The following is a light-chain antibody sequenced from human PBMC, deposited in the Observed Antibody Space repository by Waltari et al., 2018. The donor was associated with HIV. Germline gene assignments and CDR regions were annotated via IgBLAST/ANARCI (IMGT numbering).Light chain of an antibody. CDR3: ADWDDRINGPV. CDR2: SNN. CDR1: SSSGGGTS. V-gene: IGLV1-44*01. J-gene: IGLJ2*01. Sequence: QSVLTQPPSVSGTPGQRVTISCSGRSSSGGGTSVQWYQKLPGRAPKLLISSNNERPSGVPELFSASKSGSSGSLAIGGLQSEDEADYYCADWDDRINGPVFGGGTKLTVL.